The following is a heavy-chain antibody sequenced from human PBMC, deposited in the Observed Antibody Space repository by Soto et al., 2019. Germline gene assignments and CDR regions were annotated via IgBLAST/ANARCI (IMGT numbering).Heavy chain of an antibody. J-gene: IGHJ4*02. CDR1: GFTCSSYD. D-gene: IGHD5-18*01. CDR2: ISGSGGST. V-gene: IGHV3-23*01. CDR3: AKGYPGYSYGSYFDY. Sequence: GSLRLSCAASGFTCSSYDMSWVCQAPGKGLEWVSAISGSGGSTYYADSEKGRFTISRDNSKNTLYLQMNSLRAEDTAVYYCAKGYPGYSYGSYFDYWGQGTLVTVSS.